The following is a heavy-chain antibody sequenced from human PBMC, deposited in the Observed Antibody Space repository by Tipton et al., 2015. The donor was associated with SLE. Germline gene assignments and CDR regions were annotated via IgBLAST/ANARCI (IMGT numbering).Heavy chain of an antibody. J-gene: IGHJ4*02. CDR3: AKDWDCSGGRCYSGPYFDN. Sequence: SLRLSCAASGFTFSRYAMHWVRQAPGKGLEWVAVIWFDGSNKYYGDSVQGRFTISRDNSKNSVYLEMNSLRVEDTAVYYCAKDWDCSGGRCYSGPYFDNWGQGTLVTVSS. D-gene: IGHD2-15*01. CDR1: GFTFSRYA. V-gene: IGHV3-33*06. CDR2: IWFDGSNK.